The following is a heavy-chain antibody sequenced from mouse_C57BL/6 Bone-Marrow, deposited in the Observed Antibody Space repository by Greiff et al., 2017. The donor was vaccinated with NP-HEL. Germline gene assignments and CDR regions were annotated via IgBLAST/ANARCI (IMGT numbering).Heavy chain of an antibody. CDR2: IDPSDSYT. V-gene: IGHV1-50*01. Sequence: QVQLKQPGAELVKPGASVKLSCKASGYTFTSYWMQWVKQRPGQGLEWIGEIDPSDSYTNYNQKFKGKATLTVDTSSSTAYMQLSSLTSEDSAVYYCAREGITTAADYWGQGTTLTVSS. J-gene: IGHJ2*01. D-gene: IGHD1-2*01. CDR1: GYTFTSYW. CDR3: AREGITTAADY.